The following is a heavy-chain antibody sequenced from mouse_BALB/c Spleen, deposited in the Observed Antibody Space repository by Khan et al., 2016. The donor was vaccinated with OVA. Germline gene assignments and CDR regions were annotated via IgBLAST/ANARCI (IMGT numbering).Heavy chain of an antibody. J-gene: IGHJ4*01. V-gene: IGHV2-6-1*01. Sequence: QVQLKESGPGLVAPSQSLSITCTISGFSLTNYGVHWVRQPPGKGLEWLVVIWSDGTTTYDSAPKSRLTISKDNSKSQVFLKMGRLLTDDPAIYYCAKQTNFHYYVMDYWGKGTSVTVST. CDR3: AKQTNFHYYVMDY. D-gene: IGHD4-1*02. CDR1: GFSLTNYG. CDR2: IWSDGTT.